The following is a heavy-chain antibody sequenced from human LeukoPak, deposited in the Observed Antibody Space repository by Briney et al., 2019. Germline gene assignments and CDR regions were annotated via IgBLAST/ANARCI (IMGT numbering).Heavy chain of an antibody. J-gene: IGHJ3*02. CDR1: GYTFTSYG. CDR2: ISAYNGNT. CDR3: ARAGKIMITMVRGALASRDAFDI. D-gene: IGHD3-10*01. V-gene: IGHV1-18*01. Sequence: ASVKVSCKASGYTFTSYGISWVRQAPGQGLEWMGWISAYNGNTNYAPKFQGRVTMTRDTSISTAYMELNRLTSDDTAVYYCARAGKIMITMVRGALASRDAFDIWGQGTMVTVSS.